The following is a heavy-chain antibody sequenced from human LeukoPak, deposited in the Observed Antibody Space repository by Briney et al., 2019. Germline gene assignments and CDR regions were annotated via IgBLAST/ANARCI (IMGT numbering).Heavy chain of an antibody. CDR1: GYTFTGYY. CDR2: INPNSGGT. V-gene: IGHV1-2*02. Sequence: ASVKVSCKASGYTFTGYYMHWVRQAPGQGLEWMGWINPNSGGTNYAQKFQGRVTMTRDTSISTAYMELSSLRSEDTAVYYCARANPEKTGTIRYFDWLLLSPFDYWGQGTLVTVSS. D-gene: IGHD3-9*01. CDR3: ARANPEKTGTIRYFDWLLLSPFDY. J-gene: IGHJ4*02.